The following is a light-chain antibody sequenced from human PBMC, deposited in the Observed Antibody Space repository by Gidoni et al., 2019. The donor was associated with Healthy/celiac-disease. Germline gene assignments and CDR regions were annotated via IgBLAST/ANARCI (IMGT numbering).Light chain of an antibody. V-gene: IGKV3-11*01. CDR2: DAS. CDR1: QSVSSY. J-gene: IGKJ3*01. Sequence: IVLTQSPATLSLSPGERATLSCRASQSVSSYLAWYQQNPGQAPRLLIYDASNRATGIPARFSGSGSGTDFTLTISSLEPEDFAVYYCQHRSNWPTFGPGTKVDIK. CDR3: QHRSNWPT.